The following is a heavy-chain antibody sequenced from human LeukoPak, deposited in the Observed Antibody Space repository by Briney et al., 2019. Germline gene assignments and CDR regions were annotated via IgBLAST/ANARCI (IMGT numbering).Heavy chain of an antibody. CDR2: INWTGDNT. Sequence: SGGSLRISCSAPGFNFVGYGISLGRPAPGKGLEWVSGINWTGDNTAYADSVKGRFTISRDNAKNSLYLQMDSLRADDTALYYCATLTGPRTFDYWGQGTLVTVSS. J-gene: IGHJ4*02. D-gene: IGHD1-20*01. V-gene: IGHV3-20*04. CDR3: ATLTGPRTFDY. CDR1: GFNFVGYG.